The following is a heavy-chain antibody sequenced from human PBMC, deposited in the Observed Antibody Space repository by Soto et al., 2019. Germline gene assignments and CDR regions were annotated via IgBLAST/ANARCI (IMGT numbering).Heavy chain of an antibody. J-gene: IGHJ2*01. CDR2: IYYSGST. D-gene: IGHD6-19*01. CDR3: ARHFDSSGWYGGYWYFDL. CDR1: GGSISSSSYY. V-gene: IGHV4-39*01. Sequence: SETLSLTCTVSGGSISSSSYYWGWIRQPPGKGLEWIGSIYYSGSTYYNPSLKSRVTISVDTSKNQFSLKLSSVTAADTAVYYCARHFDSSGWYGGYWYFDLWGRGTLVTVS.